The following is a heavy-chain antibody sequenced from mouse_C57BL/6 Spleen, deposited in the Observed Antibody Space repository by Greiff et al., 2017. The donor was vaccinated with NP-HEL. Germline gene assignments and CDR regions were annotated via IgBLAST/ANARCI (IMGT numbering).Heavy chain of an antibody. J-gene: IGHJ3*01. CDR3: ARYDYDDAWFAY. V-gene: IGHV1-7*01. CDR2: INPSSGYT. D-gene: IGHD2-4*01. CDR1: GYTFTSYW. Sequence: VQRVESGAELAKPGASVKLSCKASGYTFTSYWMHWVKQRPGQGLEWIGYINPSSGYTKYNQKFKDKATLTADKSSSTAYMQLSSLTYEDSAVYYCARYDYDDAWFAYWGQGTLVTVSA.